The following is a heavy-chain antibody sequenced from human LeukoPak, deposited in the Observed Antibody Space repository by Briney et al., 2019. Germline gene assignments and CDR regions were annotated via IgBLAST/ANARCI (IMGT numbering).Heavy chain of an antibody. CDR1: GFTFSSYG. J-gene: IGHJ4*02. Sequence: GRSLRLSCAASGFTFSSYGMHWVRQAPGKGLEWVAVISYDGSNKYYADSVKGRFTISRDNSKNTLYLQMNSLRAEDTAVYYWAKDAYGGPYYFDYSGQRTLATVSS. CDR3: AKDAYGGPYYFDY. CDR2: ISYDGSNK. D-gene: IGHD4-17*01. V-gene: IGHV3-30*18.